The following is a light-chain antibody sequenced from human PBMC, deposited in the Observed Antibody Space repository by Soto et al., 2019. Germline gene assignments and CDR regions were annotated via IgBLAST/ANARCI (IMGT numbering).Light chain of an antibody. CDR1: RSNIGAGYD. CDR3: QSYDSTLSV. J-gene: IGLJ1*01. CDR2: GNS. Sequence: QCVLTQPPSVSGAPGQRVTISCTGSRSNIGAGYDVHWYQQLPGTAPKLLIYGNSNRHSGVPDRFSGSKSGTSASLAITGLQAEDEADYYCQSYDSTLSVFGTGKKVTV. V-gene: IGLV1-40*01.